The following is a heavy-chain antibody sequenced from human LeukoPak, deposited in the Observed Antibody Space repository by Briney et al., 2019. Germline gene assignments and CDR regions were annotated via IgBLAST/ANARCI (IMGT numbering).Heavy chain of an antibody. V-gene: IGHV3-15*01. CDR3: TTDATVTTRDYYYGMDV. CDR2: IKSKTDGGTT. J-gene: IGHJ6*02. Sequence: GGSLRLSCAASGFTFSNAWMSWVRQAPGKGLEWVGRIKSKTDGGTTDYAAPVKGRFTISRDDSKNTLYLQMNSLKTEDTAVYYCTTDATVTTRDYYYGMDVWGQGTTVTVSS. CDR1: GFTFSNAW. D-gene: IGHD4-17*01.